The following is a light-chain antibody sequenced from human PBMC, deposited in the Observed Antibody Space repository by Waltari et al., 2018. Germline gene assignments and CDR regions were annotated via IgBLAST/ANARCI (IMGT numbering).Light chain of an antibody. Sequence: IQLTKSPSSLSASIGDTVTITCRASQGISTFLAWYQQKPGNAPELLIFAVSALESGVPSRFSGGGSWTDFTLTITSLQPEDFATYYCQQLNTYPYTFGQGTKLEIK. CDR1: QGISTF. J-gene: IGKJ2*01. V-gene: IGKV1-9*01. CDR3: QQLNTYPYT. CDR2: AVS.